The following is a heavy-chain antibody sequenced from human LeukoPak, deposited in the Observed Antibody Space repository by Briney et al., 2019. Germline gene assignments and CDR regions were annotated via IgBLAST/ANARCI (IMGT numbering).Heavy chain of an antibody. Sequence: SETLSLTCSVSGASISSGSNYWGWIRQPPGKTLEWIGSIYSSGSTYYNSSLQSRVIIIIDTPKNQFSLKLSSVTAADTAVYYCARRRYGSGSYWANNWFDPWGQGTLVTVSS. J-gene: IGHJ5*02. CDR1: GASISSGSNY. CDR3: ARRRYGSGSYWANNWFDP. D-gene: IGHD3-10*01. CDR2: IYSSGST. V-gene: IGHV4-39*07.